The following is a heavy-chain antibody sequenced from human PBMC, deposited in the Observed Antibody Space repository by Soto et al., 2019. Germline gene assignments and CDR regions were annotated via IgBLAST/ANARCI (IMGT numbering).Heavy chain of an antibody. J-gene: IGHJ6*03. CDR2: INAGNGNT. D-gene: IGHD3-10*01. Sequence: GAPVKVYCKAFGYTKTSYAMHWESQDNRERSEWMGWINAGNGNTKYSQKFQGRVTITRDTSASTAYMELSSLRSEDTAVYYCARDRITMVRGYYYYYMDVWGKGTTVTVSS. V-gene: IGHV1-3*01. CDR3: ARDRITMVRGYYYYYMDV. CDR1: GYTKTSYA.